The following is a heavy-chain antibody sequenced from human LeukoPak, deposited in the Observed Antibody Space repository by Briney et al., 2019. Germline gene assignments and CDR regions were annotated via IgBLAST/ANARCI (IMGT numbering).Heavy chain of an antibody. D-gene: IGHD4/OR15-4a*01. CDR2: IYSDNT. CDR3: AGRAGAYSHPYDY. V-gene: IGHV3-53*01. J-gene: IGHJ4*02. Sequence: GGSLRLSCTVSGFTVGSNSMSWVRQAPGKGLEWVSFIYSDNTHHSDSVKGRFTISRDNSKNTLYLQMNSLRAEDTAVYYCAGRAGAYSHPYDYWGQGTLVTVSS. CDR1: GFTVGSNS.